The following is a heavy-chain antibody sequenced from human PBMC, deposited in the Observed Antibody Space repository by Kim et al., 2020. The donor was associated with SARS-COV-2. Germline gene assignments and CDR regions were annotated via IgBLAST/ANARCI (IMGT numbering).Heavy chain of an antibody. CDR2: INHSGST. J-gene: IGHJ6*02. V-gene: IGHV4-34*01. Sequence: SETLSLTCAVYGGSFSGYYWSWIRQPPGKGLEWIGEINHSGSTNYNPSLKSRVTVSVNTSKNQFSLKLSSVTAADTAVYYCARYPSGYYTSHYYYGMDGWGQGTTVTVSS. CDR1: GGSFSGYY. D-gene: IGHD3-3*01. CDR3: ARYPSGYYTSHYYYGMDG.